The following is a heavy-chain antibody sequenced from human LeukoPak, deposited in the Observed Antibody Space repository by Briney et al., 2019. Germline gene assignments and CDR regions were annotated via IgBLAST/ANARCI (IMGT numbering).Heavy chain of an antibody. V-gene: IGHV1-8*01. CDR1: GRTFTNDE. D-gene: IGHD2-8*01. Sequence: ASVKVSCKASGRTFTNDEIHWVRQATGQGLEWMGWMNPSSGNTGYAQKFQGRLTMTRNTSISTAYMDLSSLRSDDTAVYYCARRDCTTGACRFDDWGQGTRVSVS. CDR2: MNPSSGNT. J-gene: IGHJ4*02. CDR3: ARRDCTTGACRFDD.